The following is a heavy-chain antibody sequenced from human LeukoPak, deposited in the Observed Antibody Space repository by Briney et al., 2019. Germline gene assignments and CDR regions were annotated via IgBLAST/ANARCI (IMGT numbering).Heavy chain of an antibody. Sequence: ASVKVSCKASGGTFSSYAISWVRQAPGQGLEWMGGIIPIFGTANYAQKFQGRVTITAEKSTSTAYMELSSLRSEDTAVYYCARGLRPDYYYYMDVWGKGTTVTVSS. CDR2: IIPIFGTA. CDR1: GGTFSSYA. D-gene: IGHD6-6*01. J-gene: IGHJ6*03. V-gene: IGHV1-69*06. CDR3: ARGLRPDYYYYMDV.